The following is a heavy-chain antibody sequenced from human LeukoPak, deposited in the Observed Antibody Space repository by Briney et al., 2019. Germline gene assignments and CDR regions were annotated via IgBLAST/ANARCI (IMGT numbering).Heavy chain of an antibody. CDR2: IIPMLGTV. CDR1: GATFSSYA. V-gene: IGHV1-69*04. D-gene: IGHD1-26*01. Sequence: SVTVSCKASGATFSSYAINWVRQAPGQGLEWMGRIIPMLGTVNYAQKFQGRVTIIADKFTSTAYMELSSLRSEDTAVYYCARDQKVGATPYFGMDVWGQGTTVTVSS. CDR3: ARDQKVGATPYFGMDV. J-gene: IGHJ6*02.